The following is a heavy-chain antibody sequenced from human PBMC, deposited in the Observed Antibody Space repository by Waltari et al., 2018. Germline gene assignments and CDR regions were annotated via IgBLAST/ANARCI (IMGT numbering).Heavy chain of an antibody. CDR2: INAGNGNT. D-gene: IGHD3-10*01. Sequence: QVQLVQSGAEAKKPGASVKVSCKASGYTFTSYAMHWVRQAPGQRLEWMGWINAGNGNTKYSQKFQGRVTITRDTSASTAYMELSSLRSEDTAVYYCARDVLGFGEAATYGPDYWGQGTLVTVSS. CDR3: ARDVLGFGEAATYGPDY. J-gene: IGHJ4*02. CDR1: GYTFTSYA. V-gene: IGHV1-3*01.